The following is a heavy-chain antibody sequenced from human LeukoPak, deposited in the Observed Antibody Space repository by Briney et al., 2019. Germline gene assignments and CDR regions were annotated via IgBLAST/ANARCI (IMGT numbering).Heavy chain of an antibody. D-gene: IGHD3-9*01. CDR1: GYTFTGYY. J-gene: IGHJ3*02. Sequence: GASVKVSCKASGYTFTGYYMHWVRQAPGQGLEWMGWINPNSGGTNYAQKFQGRVTMTRDTSISTAYMELSRLRSDDTAVYYCARGNDILTGYYMDAFDIWGQGTMVTVSS. CDR2: INPNSGGT. V-gene: IGHV1-2*02. CDR3: ARGNDILTGYYMDAFDI.